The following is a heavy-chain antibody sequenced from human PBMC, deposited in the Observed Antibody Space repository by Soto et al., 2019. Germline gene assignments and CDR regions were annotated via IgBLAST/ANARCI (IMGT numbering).Heavy chain of an antibody. CDR3: AKGRSYYYYYGVDV. J-gene: IGHJ6*02. Sequence: EVQLLESGGGLVQPGGSLRLSCAASGFTCSSCAMGWVRQAPGQGLEWVSDIIDSGGSAYYADSVKGRFTISRDNSRSTLYLQMNSLRAEDTALYYCAKGRSYYYYYGVDVWGQGTTVTVSS. CDR2: IIDSGGSA. CDR1: GFTCSSCA. V-gene: IGHV3-23*01.